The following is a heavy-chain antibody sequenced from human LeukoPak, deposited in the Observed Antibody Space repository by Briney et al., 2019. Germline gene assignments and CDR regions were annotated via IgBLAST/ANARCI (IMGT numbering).Heavy chain of an antibody. D-gene: IGHD3-22*01. Sequence: LSLTCAVYGGSFSGYYWSWIRQPPGKGLEWVGFIRSKAYGGTTEYAASVKGRFTISRDDSKSIAYLQMNSLKTEDTAVYYCTRSYYYDSSGYYSNWFDPWGQGTLVTVSS. CDR3: TRSYYYDSSGYYSNWFDP. CDR1: GGSFSGYY. CDR2: IRSKAYGGTT. J-gene: IGHJ5*02. V-gene: IGHV3-49*03.